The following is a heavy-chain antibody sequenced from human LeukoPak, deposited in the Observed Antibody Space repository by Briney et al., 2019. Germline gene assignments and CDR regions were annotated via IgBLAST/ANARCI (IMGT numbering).Heavy chain of an antibody. D-gene: IGHD3-22*01. J-gene: IGHJ4*02. Sequence: GGSLRLSCSASGFTFDDYGMSWVRQAPGKGLEWVANIKQDGSEKYYVDSVKGRFTISRDNAKNSLYLQMNSLRAEDTAVYYCANYYDSSGYHPPFDYWGQGTLVTVSS. CDR1: GFTFDDYG. CDR3: ANYYDSSGYHPPFDY. V-gene: IGHV3-7*01. CDR2: IKQDGSEK.